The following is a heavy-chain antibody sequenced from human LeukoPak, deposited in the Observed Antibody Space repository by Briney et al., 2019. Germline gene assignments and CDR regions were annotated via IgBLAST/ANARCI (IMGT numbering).Heavy chain of an antibody. CDR2: IYTSGST. D-gene: IGHD6-13*01. V-gene: IGHV4-4*07. CDR1: GGSISSYY. Sequence: TPSETLSLTCTVSGGSISSYYWSWIRQPAGKGLEWIGRIYTSGSTNYNPSLKSRVTISVDTSKNQFSLKLSSVTAADTAVYYCARGGAGYSSSWYGGRNWFDPWGQGTLVTVSS. J-gene: IGHJ5*02. CDR3: ARGGAGYSSSWYGGRNWFDP.